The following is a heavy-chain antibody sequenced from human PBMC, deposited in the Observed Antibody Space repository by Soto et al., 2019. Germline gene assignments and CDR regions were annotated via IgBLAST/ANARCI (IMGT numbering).Heavy chain of an antibody. Sequence: QVQLQEWGPGLVKPSQTLSLTCTVSGGSITSDYSCWSWIRQPPGEGLEWIGHIFDSGTTYTNPSLRSQVAISLDTSKNHFSLTLSSVTAADTAVYYCARGPSGDKVHYWGQGALVTVSS. CDR1: GGSITSDYSC. J-gene: IGHJ4*02. V-gene: IGHV4-30-4*01. CDR3: ARGPSGDKVHY. D-gene: IGHD7-27*01. CDR2: IFDSGTT.